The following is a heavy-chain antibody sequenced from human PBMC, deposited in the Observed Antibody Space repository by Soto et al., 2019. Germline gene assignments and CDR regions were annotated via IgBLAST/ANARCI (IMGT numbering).Heavy chain of an antibody. CDR3: ARGRYVDY. D-gene: IGHD1-1*01. CDR2: ISAHNGNT. V-gene: IGHV1-18*01. Sequence: QVHLVQSGAEVKKPGASVKVSCKGSGYAFTTYGITWVRQAPGQGLEWMGWISAHNGNTNYAQKLQGRVTVTRDTSTSTAYMTLRSLRTDDTAVYYCARGRYVDYWGQGALVTVSS. CDR1: GYAFTTYG. J-gene: IGHJ4*02.